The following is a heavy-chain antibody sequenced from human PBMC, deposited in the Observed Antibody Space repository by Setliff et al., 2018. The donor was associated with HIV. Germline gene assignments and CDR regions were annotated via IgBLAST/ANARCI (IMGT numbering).Heavy chain of an antibody. D-gene: IGHD2-8*01. CDR1: GGSISSGSYF. J-gene: IGHJ4*02. V-gene: IGHV4-61*02. CDR3: ARDPYCPNTCYEDFTFDS. CDR2: IYSSGIT. Sequence: SETLSLTCTVSGGSISSGSYFWNWIRQPAGKGREWIGRIYSSGITNYNPSLKSRLTISLDTSKNQFSLRVTSVTAADTAVYYCARDPYCPNTCYEDFTFDSWGQGTLVTLSS.